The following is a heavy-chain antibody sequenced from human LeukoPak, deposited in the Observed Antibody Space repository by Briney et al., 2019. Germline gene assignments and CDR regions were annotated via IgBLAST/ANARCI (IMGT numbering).Heavy chain of an antibody. CDR2: INHSGST. J-gene: IGHJ4*02. CDR1: GGSFSGYY. CDR3: ASTPRVPAAFFDY. D-gene: IGHD2-2*01. Sequence: SETLSLTCAVYGGSFSGYYWRWIRQPPGKGLEWIGEINHSGSTNYNPSLKSRVTISVDTSKNQFSLKLSSVTAADTAVYYCASTPRVPAAFFDYWGQGTLVTVSS. V-gene: IGHV4-34*01.